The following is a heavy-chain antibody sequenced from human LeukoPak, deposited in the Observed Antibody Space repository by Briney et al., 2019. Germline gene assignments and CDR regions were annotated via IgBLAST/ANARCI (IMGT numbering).Heavy chain of an antibody. CDR1: GFTFSSYS. J-gene: IGHJ4*02. Sequence: GGSLRLSCAASGFTFSSYSMNWVRQAPGKGLEWVSYISSSSSTIYYADSVKGRFTISRDNAKNSLYLQMNSLRAEDTAVYYCARGGEWELLRGPGPFDYWGQGTLVTVSS. V-gene: IGHV3-48*01. CDR2: ISSSSSTI. D-gene: IGHD1-26*01. CDR3: ARGGEWELLRGPGPFDY.